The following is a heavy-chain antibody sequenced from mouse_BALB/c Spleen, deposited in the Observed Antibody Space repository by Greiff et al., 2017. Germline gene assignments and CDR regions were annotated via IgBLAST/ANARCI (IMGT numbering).Heavy chain of an antibody. J-gene: IGHJ2*01. V-gene: IGHV3-2*02. CDR3: ARWFDY. Sequence: DGKLQESGPGLVKPSQSLSLTCTVTGYSITSDYAWNWIRQFPGNKLEWMGYISYSGSTSYNPSLKSRISITRDTSKNQFFLQLNSVTTEDTATYYCARWFDYWGQGTTLTVSS. CDR2: ISYSGST. CDR1: GYSITSDYA.